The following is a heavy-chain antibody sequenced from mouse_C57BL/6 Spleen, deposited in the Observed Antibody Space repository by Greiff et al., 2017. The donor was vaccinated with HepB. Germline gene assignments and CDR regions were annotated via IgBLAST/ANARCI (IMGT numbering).Heavy chain of an antibody. V-gene: IGHV1-55*01. J-gene: IGHJ4*01. Sequence: QVQLQQSGAELVKPGASVKMSCKASGYTFTSYWITWVKQRPGQGLEWIGDIYPGSGSTNYNEKFKSKATLTVDTSSSTAYMQLSSLTSEDSAVYYCARRGYDVDYAMDYWGQGTSVTVSS. CDR3: ARRGYDVDYAMDY. D-gene: IGHD2-2*01. CDR2: IYPGSGST. CDR1: GYTFTSYW.